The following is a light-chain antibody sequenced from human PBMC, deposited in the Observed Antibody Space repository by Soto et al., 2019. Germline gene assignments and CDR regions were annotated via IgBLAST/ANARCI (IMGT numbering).Light chain of an antibody. J-gene: IGLJ2*01. CDR2: GNS. CDR1: SSNIGTGYD. CDR3: QSYDSNLSVV. Sequence: QSVLTQPPSVSGAPGQRVTISCTGSSSNIGTGYDVHWYQQLPGTAPKLLIYGNSNRPSGVPDRFSGYKSGNSASLAITGPQAEYEADYYCQSYDSNLSVVFGGGTKLTVL. V-gene: IGLV1-40*01.